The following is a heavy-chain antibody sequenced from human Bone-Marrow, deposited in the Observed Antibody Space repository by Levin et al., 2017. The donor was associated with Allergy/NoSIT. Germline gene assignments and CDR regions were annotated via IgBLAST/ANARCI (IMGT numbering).Heavy chain of an antibody. Sequence: PGGSLRLSCAATGFTFYSSWMGWVRQAPGKGLEWVANMRPDGSEKYYANSVRGRFTASRDNAKNSLYLQMNSLRGEDTAVYYCVRDASRGGDFDYWGQGTLVTVSS. CDR2: MRPDGSEK. CDR3: VRDASRGGDFDY. J-gene: IGHJ4*02. V-gene: IGHV3-7*01. CDR1: GFTFYSSW. D-gene: IGHD2-21*01.